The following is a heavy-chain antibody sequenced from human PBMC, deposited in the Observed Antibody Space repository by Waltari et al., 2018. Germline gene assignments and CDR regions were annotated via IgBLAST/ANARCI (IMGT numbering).Heavy chain of an antibody. CDR2: IYYSGST. CDR3: ARAEFGYSIDY. J-gene: IGHJ4*02. CDR1: AGSISRGDYY. D-gene: IGHD6-13*01. V-gene: IGHV4-30-4*08. Sequence: QVQLQESGPGLVKPSQTLSLTCTVSAGSISRGDYYLGWIRQPPGKGLEWIGYIYYSGSTYYNPALKSRVTISVDTSKNQFSLKLSSVTAADTAVYYCARAEFGYSIDYWGQGTLVTVSS.